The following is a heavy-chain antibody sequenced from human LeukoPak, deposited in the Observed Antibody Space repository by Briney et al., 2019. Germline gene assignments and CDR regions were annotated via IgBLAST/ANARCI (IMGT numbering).Heavy chain of an antibody. CDR3: ARDPDSSGWFDY. Sequence: PGGSLRLSCAASGFTFSSYAMHWVRQAPGKGLEWVAVISYDGSNKYYADSVKGRFTISRDNSKNTLYLQMNSLRAEDTALYYCARDPDSSGWFDYWGQGTLVTVSS. CDR1: GFTFSSYA. CDR2: ISYDGSNK. V-gene: IGHV3-30-3*01. J-gene: IGHJ4*02. D-gene: IGHD6-19*01.